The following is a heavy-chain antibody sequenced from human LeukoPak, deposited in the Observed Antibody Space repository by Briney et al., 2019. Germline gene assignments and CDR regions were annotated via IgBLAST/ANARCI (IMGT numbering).Heavy chain of an antibody. V-gene: IGHV1-18*01. CDR3: ARDRGAVAVLEWDY. D-gene: IGHD6-19*01. CDR1: GYTFTSYG. J-gene: IGHJ4*02. CDR2: ISAYNGNT. Sequence: VKVSCKASGYTFTSYGISWVRQAPGQGLEWMGRISAYNGNTNYAQKLQGRVTMTTDTSTSTAYMELRSLRSDDTAVYYCARDRGAVAVLEWDYWGQGTLVTVSS.